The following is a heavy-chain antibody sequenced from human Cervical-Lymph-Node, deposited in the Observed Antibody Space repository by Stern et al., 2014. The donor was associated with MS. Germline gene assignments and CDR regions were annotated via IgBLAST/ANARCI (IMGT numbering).Heavy chain of an antibody. V-gene: IGHV5-51*03. CDR2: TYPGDSDT. J-gene: IGHJ4*02. CDR1: GYSFTSYW. D-gene: IGHD6-13*01. CDR3: ARLSSWYEDY. Sequence: VQLVPSGAKVKKPGESLKISCKGSGYSFTSYWIAWVRQMPGKGLEWMGITYPGDSDTRYSPSFQGQGTIPAHKTIHPAYLQWSSLKAADTAMYYCARLSSWYEDYWGQGTLVTVSS.